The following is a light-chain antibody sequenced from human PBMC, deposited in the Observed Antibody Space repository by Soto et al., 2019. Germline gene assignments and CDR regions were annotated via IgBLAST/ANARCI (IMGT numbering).Light chain of an antibody. CDR1: QSVSSK. CDR2: GAS. V-gene: IGKV3-15*01. CDR3: QQYNNWPRT. Sequence: EIVLTHSPGTLSVSPGERATLSCRSSQSVSSKLAWYQQKPGQAPRLLFYGASTGATGIPARFSGSGSETEFTLSISSLQSEDFAVYYCQQYNNWPRTFGQGTKVEIK. J-gene: IGKJ1*01.